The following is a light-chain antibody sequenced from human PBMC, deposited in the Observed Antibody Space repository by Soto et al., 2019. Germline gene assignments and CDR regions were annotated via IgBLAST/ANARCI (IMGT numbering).Light chain of an antibody. CDR3: SSFTTTRFYV. J-gene: IGLJ1*01. CDR1: SGDFGDHQL. CDR2: GVR. V-gene: IGLV2-18*02. Sequence: QSALTQPPSVSGSPGQSVTISCTGSSGDFGDHQLVSWYQQPPGTAPKLLIHGVRNRPPGISSRFSASKSGLTASLTISGLRAEDEADYYCSSFTTTRFYVFGPGTKVTVL.